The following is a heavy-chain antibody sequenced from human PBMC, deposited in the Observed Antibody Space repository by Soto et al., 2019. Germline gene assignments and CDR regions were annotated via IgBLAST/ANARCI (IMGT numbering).Heavy chain of an antibody. Sequence: GGSLRLSCEASGFDISTYCLHWVRQAPCKGLEWLAFIWYDGSNQHYAASVKGRFTISRDNSRNTLYLQMNNLRADDTAVYFCARAVYSATYYDCIGYWGRGTLVAVSS. V-gene: IGHV3-33*01. CDR3: ARAVYSATYYDCIGY. CDR1: GFDISTYC. D-gene: IGHD1-26*01. CDR2: IWYDGSNQ. J-gene: IGHJ4*02.